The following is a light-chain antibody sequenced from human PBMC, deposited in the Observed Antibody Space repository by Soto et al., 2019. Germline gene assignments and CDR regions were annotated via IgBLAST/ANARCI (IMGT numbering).Light chain of an antibody. CDR2: GAS. CDR3: QQYESWPYS. J-gene: IGKJ2*01. V-gene: IGKV3-15*01. CDR1: QSVRSN. Sequence: EIVMTQSPVTLPVSPGERATLSCRASQSVRSNLAWYQQKRGRAPRLLIYGASTRATGIPARFSVSGSGTEFTLTISSLQSEDFAVYYCQQYESWPYSFGQGTKLEIK.